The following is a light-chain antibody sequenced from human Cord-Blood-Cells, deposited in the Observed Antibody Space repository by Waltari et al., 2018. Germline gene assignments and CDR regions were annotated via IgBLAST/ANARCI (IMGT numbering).Light chain of an antibody. CDR3: CSYAGSSTWV. J-gene: IGLJ3*02. CDR2: EGS. Sequence: QSALTQPASVSGSPGQSITISCTGTSSDVGSYNLVSWYQQHPGKAPNLVIYEGSKRPSGVSNRFSGSNSGNTASLTISGVQAEDEADYYCCSYAGSSTWVFGVGTKLTGL. V-gene: IGLV2-23*01. CDR1: SSDVGSYNL.